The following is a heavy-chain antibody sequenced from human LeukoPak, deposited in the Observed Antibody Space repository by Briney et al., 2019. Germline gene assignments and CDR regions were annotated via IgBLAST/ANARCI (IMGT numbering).Heavy chain of an antibody. CDR2: IYYSGST. Sequence: SETLSLTCTVSGGSISSYYWSWIRQPPGKGLEWIGYIYYSGSTNYNPSLKSRVTISVDTSKNQFSLKLISVTAADTAVYYCARAATVRSMIVVARRGRWFDPWGQGTLVTVSS. CDR1: GGSISSYY. CDR3: ARAATVRSMIVVARRGRWFDP. V-gene: IGHV4-59*12. D-gene: IGHD3-22*01. J-gene: IGHJ5*02.